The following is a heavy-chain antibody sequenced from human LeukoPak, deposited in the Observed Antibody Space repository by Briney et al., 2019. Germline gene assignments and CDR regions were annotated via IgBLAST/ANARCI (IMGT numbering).Heavy chain of an antibody. D-gene: IGHD6-19*01. CDR3: ARADPVKYISGWTPHFDY. J-gene: IGHJ4*02. Sequence: GGSLRLSCAASGFTFSSYAMSWVRQAPGKGLEWVSGISGSGGSIGYADSVKGRFTISRDNAKNSLYLQMNSLRAEDTAVYYCARADPVKYISGWTPHFDYWGQGTLVTVSS. CDR1: GFTFSSYA. V-gene: IGHV3-23*01. CDR2: ISGSGGSI.